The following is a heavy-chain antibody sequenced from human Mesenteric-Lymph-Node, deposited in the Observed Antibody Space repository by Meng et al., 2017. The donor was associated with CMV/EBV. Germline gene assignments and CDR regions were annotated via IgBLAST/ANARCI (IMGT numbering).Heavy chain of an antibody. V-gene: IGHV3-23*01. CDR2: ISTTGGTT. CDR1: GFTFRNYA. D-gene: IGHD6-19*01. Sequence: GGSLRLSCAASGFTFRNYAMNWVRQAPGKGLEWVSAISTTGGTTFYADSVEGRFTISRDNSKSTMYLQMNSLRAEDTAVYYCAKDRSAVAGTFFDYWGQGTLVTVSS. CDR3: AKDRSAVAGTFFDY. J-gene: IGHJ4*02.